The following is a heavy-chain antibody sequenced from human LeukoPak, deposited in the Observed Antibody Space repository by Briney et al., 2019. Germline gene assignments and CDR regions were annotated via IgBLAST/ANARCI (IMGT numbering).Heavy chain of an antibody. CDR1: GGSISSYY. J-gene: IGHJ6*03. CDR2: IYYSGST. CDR3: ARGDGLGYYYYYMDV. V-gene: IGHV4-59*01. D-gene: IGHD3/OR15-3a*01. Sequence: SETLSLTCTVSGGSISSYYWSWIRQPPGKGLEWIGYIYYSGSTNYNPSLKSRVTISVDTSKNQFSLKLSSVTAADTAVYYCARGDGLGYYYYYMDVWGKGTTVTISS.